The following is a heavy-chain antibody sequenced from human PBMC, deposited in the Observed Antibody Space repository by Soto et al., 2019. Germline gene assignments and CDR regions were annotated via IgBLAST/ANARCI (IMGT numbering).Heavy chain of an antibody. CDR2: IYPGDSDT. D-gene: IGHD6-19*01. Sequence: GESLKLSCKGSGYSFTSYWIGWVRQMPGKGLEWMGIIYPGDSDTRYSPSFQGRFTISRDNAKNSLYLQMNSLRAEDAALYYCAKDSSGYYLYYGMDVWGQGTTVTVSS. CDR3: AKDSSGYYLYYGMDV. CDR1: GYSFTSYW. V-gene: IGHV5-51*01. J-gene: IGHJ6*02.